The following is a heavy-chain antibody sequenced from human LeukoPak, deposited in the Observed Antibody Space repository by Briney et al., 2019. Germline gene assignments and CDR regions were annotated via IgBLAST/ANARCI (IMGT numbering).Heavy chain of an antibody. J-gene: IGHJ3*02. CDR1: GFTFSSFA. D-gene: IGHD2/OR15-2a*01. Sequence: GGSLRLSCAASGFTFSSFAMTWVRQAPGKGLEWVCGVSGGGSRTYYADSVKGRFTISRDNSNNTLFLQMHSLRADDTALYYCAKHTYYHQGAFATWGQGTMVIFSS. CDR3: AKHTYYHQGAFAT. V-gene: IGHV3-23*01. CDR2: VSGGGSRT.